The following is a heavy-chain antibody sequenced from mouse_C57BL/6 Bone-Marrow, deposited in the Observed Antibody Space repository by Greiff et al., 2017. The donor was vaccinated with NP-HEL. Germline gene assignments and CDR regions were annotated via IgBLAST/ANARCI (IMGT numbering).Heavy chain of an antibody. V-gene: IGHV3-6*01. J-gene: IGHJ1*03. CDR1: GYSITSGYY. D-gene: IGHD1-1*01. Sequence: EVQRVESGPGLVKPSQSLSLTCSVTGYSITSGYYWNWIRQFPGNKLEWMGYISYDGSNNYNPSLKNRTSITRDTSTNQFCQKLNTVTTDDAATYYCARGGQRYNFDVWGTGTTVTVSS. CDR3: ARGGQRYNFDV. CDR2: ISYDGSN.